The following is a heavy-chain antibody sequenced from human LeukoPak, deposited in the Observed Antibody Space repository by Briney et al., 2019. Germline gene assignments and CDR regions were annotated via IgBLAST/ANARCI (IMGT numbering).Heavy chain of an antibody. Sequence: GGSLRLSCAASGFTFSDYYMSWIRQAPGEGLEWVSYISTGSSYTNYADSVKGRFTISRDNAKNSLSLQMNSLRAEDTAIYYCARAYGQVYFDNWGQGTLVTVSS. J-gene: IGHJ4*02. CDR1: GFTFSDYY. D-gene: IGHD3-10*01. CDR2: ISTGSSYT. CDR3: ARAYGQVYFDN. V-gene: IGHV3-11*06.